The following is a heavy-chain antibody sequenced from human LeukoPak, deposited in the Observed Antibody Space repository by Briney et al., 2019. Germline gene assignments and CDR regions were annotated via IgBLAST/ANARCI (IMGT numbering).Heavy chain of an antibody. CDR2: INPNTGGT. J-gene: IGHJ4*02. CDR3: ARSPDILTGENFDY. Sequence: ASVKVSCKASGYTFTGYYMHWVRQAPGQGLEWMGWINPNTGGTNYAQKFQDRVTMTRDTSISTDYMELSRLRSDDTAVYYCARSPDILTGENFDYWGQGTLVTVSS. CDR1: GYTFTGYY. V-gene: IGHV1-2*02. D-gene: IGHD3-9*01.